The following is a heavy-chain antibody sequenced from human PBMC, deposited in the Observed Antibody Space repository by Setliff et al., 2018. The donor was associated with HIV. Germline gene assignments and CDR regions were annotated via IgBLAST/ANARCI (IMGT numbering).Heavy chain of an antibody. CDR3: ARGEFYCGTDCYWSSFDY. J-gene: IGHJ4*02. Sequence: SETLSLTCTVSGGSISSYYWSWIRQPPGKGLEWIGYIYYSGSTNYNPSLKSRVTISGEPSKNQFSLKLSSVTAADTAVYYCARGEFYCGTDCYWSSFDYWGQGTLVTVSS. CDR2: IYYSGST. CDR1: GGSISSYY. D-gene: IGHD2-21*02. V-gene: IGHV4-59*08.